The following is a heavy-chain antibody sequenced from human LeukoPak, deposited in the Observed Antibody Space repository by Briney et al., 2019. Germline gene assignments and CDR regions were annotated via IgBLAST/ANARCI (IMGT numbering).Heavy chain of an antibody. Sequence: ASVKVSCKASGYTFTSYGISWVRQAPGQGLEWMGWISAYNGNTNYAQKLQGRVTMTTDTSTSTAYMELRSLRSDDTAVYYCARGWVSRVAATYHWFDPWGQGTLVTVSS. D-gene: IGHD2-15*01. CDR2: ISAYNGNT. CDR3: ARGWVSRVAATYHWFDP. CDR1: GYTFTSYG. V-gene: IGHV1-18*01. J-gene: IGHJ5*02.